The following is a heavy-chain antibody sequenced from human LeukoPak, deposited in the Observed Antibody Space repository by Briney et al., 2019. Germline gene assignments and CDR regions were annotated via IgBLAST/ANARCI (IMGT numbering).Heavy chain of an antibody. D-gene: IGHD3-22*01. Sequence: GGSLRLSCVGSGFSLFSYSINWVRQAPGKGLEWVSSISGNTSYIYYADSVKGRFTISRDNAENSLYLQMNSLRAEDTAVYYCARDRAYYYDSSGYYYFDHWGQGTLVTVSS. V-gene: IGHV3-21*01. J-gene: IGHJ4*02. CDR1: GFSLFSYS. CDR2: ISGNTSYI. CDR3: ARDRAYYYDSSGYYYFDH.